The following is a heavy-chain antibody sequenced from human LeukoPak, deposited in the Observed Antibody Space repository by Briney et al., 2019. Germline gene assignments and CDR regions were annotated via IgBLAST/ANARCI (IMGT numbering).Heavy chain of an antibody. D-gene: IGHD1-26*01. CDR1: GYSISSGFY. Sequence: SETLSLTCSVSGYSISSGFYWGRTRQPPGKGLDWIGSIQHSGSTYYNPSLKSRVTISVDTSKNQFSLKLNSVTAADTAMFYCARASVGAASFDSWGQGTLVTVSS. J-gene: IGHJ4*02. CDR3: ARASVGAASFDS. CDR2: IQHSGST. V-gene: IGHV4-38-2*02.